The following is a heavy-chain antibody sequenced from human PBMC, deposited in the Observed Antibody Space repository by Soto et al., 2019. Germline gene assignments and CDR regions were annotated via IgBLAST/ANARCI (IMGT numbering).Heavy chain of an antibody. J-gene: IGHJ4*02. V-gene: IGHV2-5*01. D-gene: IGHD5-18*01. Sequence: QITLKQSGPTLVKPTQTLTLTCTCSGFSLSTSGVGVGWIRQPPGKALEWLALIYWNDDKRYSPYQKSSLTITKDTSKNQVVLTMSYMYRVETATYYCASSTTPVDTVMVIDYWGQGTLVTVSS. CDR3: ASSTTPVDTVMVIDY. CDR2: IYWNDDK. CDR1: GFSLSTSGVG.